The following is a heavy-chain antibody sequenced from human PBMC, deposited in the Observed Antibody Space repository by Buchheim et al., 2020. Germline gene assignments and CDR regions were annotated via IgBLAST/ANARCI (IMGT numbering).Heavy chain of an antibody. Sequence: EVQLVESGGGLVQPGGSLRLSCAASGFTFSDHYMDWVRQAPGKGLEWVGRTRNKANSYTTEYAASVKGRFTISRDDSKNSLYLQMNSLKTEDTAVYYCARVSLWGSYPFDYWGQGTL. CDR3: ARVSLWGSYPFDY. CDR1: GFTFSDHY. D-gene: IGHD1-26*01. J-gene: IGHJ4*02. V-gene: IGHV3-72*01. CDR2: TRNKANSYTT.